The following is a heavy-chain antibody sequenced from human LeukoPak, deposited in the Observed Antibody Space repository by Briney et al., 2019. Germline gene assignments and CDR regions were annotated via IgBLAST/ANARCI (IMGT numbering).Heavy chain of an antibody. Sequence: ASVKVSCKASGGTFSSYAISWVRQAPGQGLEWMGGIIPIFGTANYAQKFQGRVTITTDESTSTAYMELSSLRSEDTAVYYCALARGDYDYYYYMDVWGKGTTVTVSS. CDR2: IIPIFGTA. J-gene: IGHJ6*03. CDR3: ALARGDYDYYYYMDV. CDR1: GGTFSSYA. D-gene: IGHD3-16*01. V-gene: IGHV1-69*05.